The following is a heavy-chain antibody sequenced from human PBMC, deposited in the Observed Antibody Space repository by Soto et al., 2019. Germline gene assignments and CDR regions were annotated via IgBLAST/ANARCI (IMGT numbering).Heavy chain of an antibody. D-gene: IGHD2-15*01. CDR2: ISYDGSNK. J-gene: IGHJ6*02. CDR1: RFTFISYA. Sequence: QVQLVESGGGVVQPGRSLRLSCVASRFTFISYAMHWVRQAPGKGLEWVAVISYDGSNKYYADSVKGRFTISRDNSKNTLYLQMNSLRAEDTAVYYCARDREGYCTGGSCYEYGMDVWGQGTTVTVSS. CDR3: ARDREGYCTGGSCYEYGMDV. V-gene: IGHV3-30-3*01.